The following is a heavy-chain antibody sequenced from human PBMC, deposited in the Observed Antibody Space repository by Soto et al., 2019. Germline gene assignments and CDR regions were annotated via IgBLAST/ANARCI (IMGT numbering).Heavy chain of an antibody. D-gene: IGHD6-25*01. CDR2: ISSDGRST. Sequence: EVQLVESGGGLVQPGGSLRISCAAPGFTLSTGWMHWVRQTPGKGLLWVSRISSDGRSTNYADSVGGRFTVSWDNDRNTLYLQMSSLRVEDTAVYYCTSGAAFRGQGILVTVSS. CDR1: GFTLSTGW. V-gene: IGHV3-74*01. CDR3: TSGAAF. J-gene: IGHJ4*02.